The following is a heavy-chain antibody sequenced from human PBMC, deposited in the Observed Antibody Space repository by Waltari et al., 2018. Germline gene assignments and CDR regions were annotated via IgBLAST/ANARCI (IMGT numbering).Heavy chain of an antibody. J-gene: IGHJ6*02. CDR3: ARFGAANYGMDV. V-gene: IGHV1-69*09. Sequence: QVQLVQSGAEVKKPGSSVKVSCKASGGTFSSYAISWVRQAPGQGREWMGRIIPILGIANYAQKFQGRVTITADKSTSTAYMELSSLRSEDTAVYYCARFGAANYGMDVWGQGTTVTVSS. CDR2: IIPILGIA. CDR1: GGTFSSYA. D-gene: IGHD3-10*01.